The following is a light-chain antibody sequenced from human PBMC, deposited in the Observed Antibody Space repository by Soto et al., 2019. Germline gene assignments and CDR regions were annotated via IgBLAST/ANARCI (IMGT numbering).Light chain of an antibody. CDR2: SNN. CDR3: AAWDDSLNGAYV. CDR1: SSHIGSNT. V-gene: IGLV1-44*01. Sequence: QSVLTQPPSASGTPGQRVTISCSGNSSHIGSNTVNWYQQLPGTAPKLLIYSNNQRPSGVPDRFSGSKSGTSASLAISGLQSEDEADYYCAAWDDSLNGAYVFGTGTKVTVL. J-gene: IGLJ1*01.